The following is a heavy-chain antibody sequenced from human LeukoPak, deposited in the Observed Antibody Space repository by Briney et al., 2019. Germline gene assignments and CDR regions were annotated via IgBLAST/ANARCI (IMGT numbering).Heavy chain of an antibody. CDR3: AKRAPLYSSTPGNYFDS. V-gene: IGHV3-23*01. J-gene: IGHJ4*02. CDR1: GFTFSSYG. Sequence: GGSLRLSCAASGFTFSSYGMSWVRQAPGKGLEWVSTLSGSDGTTYYAGSVKGRFTISRDNTKNTFYLQMNSLRAEDTAVYYCAKRAPLYSSTPGNYFDSWGQGTLVTVSS. D-gene: IGHD6-19*01. CDR2: LSGSDGTT.